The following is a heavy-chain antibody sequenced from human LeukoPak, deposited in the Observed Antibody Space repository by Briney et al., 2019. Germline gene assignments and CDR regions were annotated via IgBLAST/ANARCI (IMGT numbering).Heavy chain of an antibody. J-gene: IGHJ4*02. CDR3: ARRGSSSSPIDY. D-gene: IGHD6-6*01. CDR2: IYTSGST. CDR1: GGSISSYY. V-gene: IGHV4-4*09. Sequence: PSETLSLTCTVTGGSISSYYWSWIRQLPGKGLEWIGYIYTSGSTNYNPSLKSRVTISVDTSKNQFSLKLSSVTAADTAVYYCARRGSSSSPIDYWGQGTLVTVSS.